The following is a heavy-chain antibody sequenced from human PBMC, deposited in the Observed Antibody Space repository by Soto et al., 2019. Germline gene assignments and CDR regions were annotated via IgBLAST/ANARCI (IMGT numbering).Heavy chain of an antibody. Sequence: EASVKVSCKASGGTFSSYAISWVRQAPGQGLEWMGGIIPIFGTANYAQKFQGRVTITADESTSTAYMELSSLRSEDTAVYYCARDLDGYHGLFDYWGQGTLVTVSS. CDR3: ARDLDGYHGLFDY. CDR1: GGTFSSYA. V-gene: IGHV1-69*13. D-gene: IGHD5-12*01. J-gene: IGHJ4*02. CDR2: IIPIFGTA.